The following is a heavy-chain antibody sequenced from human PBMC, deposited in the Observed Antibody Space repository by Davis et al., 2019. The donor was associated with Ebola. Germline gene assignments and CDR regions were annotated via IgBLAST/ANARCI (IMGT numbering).Heavy chain of an antibody. CDR1: GYTFTGYY. CDR2: INPNSGGT. Sequence: ASVQVSCKASGYTFTGYYMHWVRQAPGQGLEWMGWINPNSGGTNYAQKFQGWVTMTRDTSISTAYMELSRLRSDDTAVYYCARGTYSSSWYVRAWFDPWGQGTLVTVSS. J-gene: IGHJ5*02. D-gene: IGHD6-13*01. CDR3: ARGTYSSSWYVRAWFDP. V-gene: IGHV1-2*04.